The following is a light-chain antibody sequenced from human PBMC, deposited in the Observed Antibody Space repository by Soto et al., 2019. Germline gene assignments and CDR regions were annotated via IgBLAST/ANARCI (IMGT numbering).Light chain of an antibody. Sequence: QPVLTQSPSASASLGASVKLTCTLRSGHSSYAIAWHQQQPEKGPRYLMKVNSDGSHKKGDGIPDRFSGFSSGAERYLTISNLQSEYEADYYCQTWTTGFSVVFGGGTKLTVL. CDR2: VNSDGSH. CDR3: QTWTTGFSVV. CDR1: SGHSSYA. J-gene: IGLJ2*01. V-gene: IGLV4-69*01.